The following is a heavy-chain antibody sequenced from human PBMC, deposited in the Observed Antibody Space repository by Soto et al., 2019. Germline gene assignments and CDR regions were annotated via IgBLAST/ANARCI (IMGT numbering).Heavy chain of an antibody. CDR1: GFSFTNYW. Sequence: PGESLKISCKGSGFSFTNYWISWVRQMPGKGLEWMGNIDPVDSYANYSPSFQGHVTFSVDTSISTAYQQWSSLKASDTAMYFCGRIESIGRNLFDPWGQGTLVTVSS. CDR3: GRIESIGRNLFDP. D-gene: IGHD2-21*01. J-gene: IGHJ5*02. CDR2: IDPVDSYA. V-gene: IGHV5-10-1*01.